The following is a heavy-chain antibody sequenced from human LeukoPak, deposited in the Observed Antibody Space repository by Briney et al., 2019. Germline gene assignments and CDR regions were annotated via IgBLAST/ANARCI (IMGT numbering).Heavy chain of an antibody. CDR1: GFTFSSYA. V-gene: IGHV3-30*18. D-gene: IGHD3-22*01. CDR2: ISYDGSNK. CDR3: AKDTYYYDSSGYWHYYYGMDV. J-gene: IGHJ6*02. Sequence: GGSLRLSCAASGFTFSSYAMSWVRQAPGKGLEWVAVISYDGSNKYYADSVKGRFTISRDNSKNTLYLQMNSLRAEDTAVYYCAKDTYYYDSSGYWHYYYGMDVWGQGTTVTVSS.